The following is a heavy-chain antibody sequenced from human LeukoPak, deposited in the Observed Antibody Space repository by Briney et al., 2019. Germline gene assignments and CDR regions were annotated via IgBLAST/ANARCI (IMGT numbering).Heavy chain of an antibody. CDR2: IYYSGST. D-gene: IGHD6-13*01. J-gene: IGHJ5*02. CDR1: DGSISSHY. Sequence: MPSETLSLTCTVSDGSISSHYWSWIRQPPGKGLEWIGYIYYSGSTNYNPSLKSRVTISVDTSKNQFSLKLSSVTAADTAVYYCARVPPPVAAAGTPWFDPWGQGTLVTVSS. V-gene: IGHV4-59*11. CDR3: ARVPPPVAAAGTPWFDP.